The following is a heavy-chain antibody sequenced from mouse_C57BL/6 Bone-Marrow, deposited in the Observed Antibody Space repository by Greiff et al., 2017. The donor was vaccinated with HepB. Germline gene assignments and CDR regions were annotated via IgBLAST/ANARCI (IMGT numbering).Heavy chain of an antibody. J-gene: IGHJ2*01. D-gene: IGHD2-4*01. Sequence: EVHLVESGGGLVKPGGSLKLSCAASGFTFSSYAMSWVRQTPEKRLEWVATISDGGSYTYYPDNVKGRFTISRDNAKNNLYLQMSHLKSEDTAMYYCAREGGMITTPYYFDYWGQGTTLTVSS. CDR1: GFTFSSYA. CDR2: ISDGGSYT. V-gene: IGHV5-4*01. CDR3: AREGGMITTPYYFDY.